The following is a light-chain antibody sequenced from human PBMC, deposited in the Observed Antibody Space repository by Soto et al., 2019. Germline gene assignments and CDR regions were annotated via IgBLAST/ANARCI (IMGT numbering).Light chain of an antibody. V-gene: IGKV3-20*01. CDR3: HQYGTSPKT. Sequence: EIVLTQSPGTLSLSPGERATLSCRASQSVSSSYLAWYQHKPGQAPRLLIYGVSSRATGIPDRFSGSGSGTRFPLTISRLEPEDFAVYYCHQYGTSPKTFGQGTKVEIK. CDR2: GVS. CDR1: QSVSSSY. J-gene: IGKJ1*01.